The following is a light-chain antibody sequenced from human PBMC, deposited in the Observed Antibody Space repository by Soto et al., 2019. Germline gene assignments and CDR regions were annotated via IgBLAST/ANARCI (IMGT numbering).Light chain of an antibody. CDR2: DVS. CDR1: QSARNF. J-gene: IGKJ4*01. CDR3: QQYYTWPLT. Sequence: EIVMTQSPATLSVSPGERVTLSCRASQSARNFLAWYQQKPGQAPRLLIYDVSTRATGLPARFSGSGSGTEFTLTISSMQSEDFGVYYCQQYYTWPLTFGGGTNVGIK. V-gene: IGKV3-15*01.